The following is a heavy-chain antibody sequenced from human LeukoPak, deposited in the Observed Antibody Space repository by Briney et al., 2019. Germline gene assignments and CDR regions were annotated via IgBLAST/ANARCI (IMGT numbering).Heavy chain of an antibody. Sequence: SETLSLICTVSGGSISSYYWSWIRQPPGKGLEWIGYIYYSGSTNYNPSLKSRVTISVDTSKNQFSLKLSSVTAADTAVYYCASSYSSGLLDYWGQGTLVTVSS. CDR3: ASSYSSGLLDY. CDR1: GGSISSYY. V-gene: IGHV4-59*01. J-gene: IGHJ4*02. CDR2: IYYSGST. D-gene: IGHD6-19*01.